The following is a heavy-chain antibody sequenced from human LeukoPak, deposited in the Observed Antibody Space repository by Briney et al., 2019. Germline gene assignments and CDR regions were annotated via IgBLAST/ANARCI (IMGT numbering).Heavy chain of an antibody. CDR3: ARWRWLQSEFDY. CDR2: INEDGSAK. D-gene: IGHD5-24*01. V-gene: IGHV3-7*01. J-gene: IGHJ4*02. Sequence: GSLRLSCKASGFIFSSHCMGWVRQAPGKGLEWVANINEDGSAKWYVDSVKGRFTISRDNGNNSLYLQMISLRGEDTAVYYCARWRWLQSEFDYWGQGTLVTVSS. CDR1: GFIFSSHC.